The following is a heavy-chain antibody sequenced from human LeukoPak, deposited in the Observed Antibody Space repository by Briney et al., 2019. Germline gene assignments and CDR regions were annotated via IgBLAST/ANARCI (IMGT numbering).Heavy chain of an antibody. CDR2: IYYSGST. J-gene: IGHJ5*02. CDR3: ARDPGQLWPNWFDP. CDR1: GYSISSGYY. D-gene: IGHD5-18*01. V-gene: IGHV4-38-2*02. Sequence: SETLSLTCTVSGYSISSGYYWGWIRQPPGKGLEWIGSIYYSGSTYYNPSLKSRVTISVDTSKNQFSLKLSSVTAADTAVYYCARDPGQLWPNWFDPWGQGTLVTVSS.